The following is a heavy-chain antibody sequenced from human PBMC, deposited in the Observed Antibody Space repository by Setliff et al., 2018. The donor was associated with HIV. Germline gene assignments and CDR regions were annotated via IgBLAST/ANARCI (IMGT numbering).Heavy chain of an antibody. CDR1: GYTLSELS. J-gene: IGHJ4*02. CDR3: AGDAPGNTEAAPGF. D-gene: IGHD6-6*01. V-gene: IGHV1-24*01. CDR2: FDPEDVET. Sequence: ASVKVSCKVSGYTLSELSMHWVRQAPGKGLEWMGGFDPEDVETVYAQKFQGRVTMTADTSTSTAYMELRSLRSDDTDVYVCAGDAPGNTEAAPGFWGQGTLVTVSS.